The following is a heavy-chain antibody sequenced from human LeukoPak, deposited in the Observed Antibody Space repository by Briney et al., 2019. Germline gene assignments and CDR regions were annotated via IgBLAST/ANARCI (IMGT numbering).Heavy chain of an antibody. CDR2: ISSDGSIK. V-gene: IGHV3-30*18. CDR1: GFAFNYAW. Sequence: GGSLRLSCAASGFAFNYAWMSWVRQAPGKGLEWVAVISSDGSIKVYADSVKDRFTLSRDNSINTVDLQMNSLRAEDTAVYYCVKEYHSRGFGAYFDYWGQGTLVTVSS. CDR3: VKEYHSRGFGAYFDY. D-gene: IGHD3-3*01. J-gene: IGHJ4*02.